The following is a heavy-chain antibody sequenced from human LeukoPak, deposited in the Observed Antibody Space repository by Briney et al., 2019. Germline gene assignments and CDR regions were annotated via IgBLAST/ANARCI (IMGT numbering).Heavy chain of an antibody. Sequence: GESLKISCKGSAYSFTSHWIGWVRQKPGKDLEWMGVIYAGDSDTRYSPSFQAQVIISADKSITTAYRQWSSLQASDTAIYYCARFIRSMGPTDSIFYFYMDVWGKGTTVTVSS. V-gene: IGHV5-51*01. CDR3: ARFIRSMGPTDSIFYFYMDV. J-gene: IGHJ6*03. CDR2: IYAGDSDT. CDR1: AYSFTSHW. D-gene: IGHD1-26*01.